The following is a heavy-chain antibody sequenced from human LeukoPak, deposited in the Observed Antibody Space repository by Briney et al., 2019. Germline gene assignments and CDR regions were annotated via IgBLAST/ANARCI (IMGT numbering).Heavy chain of an antibody. CDR3: ARPLDYGDYLNAFDI. D-gene: IGHD4-17*01. J-gene: IGHJ3*02. V-gene: IGHV3-30-3*01. CDR1: GFTFSSYA. Sequence: GGSLGLSCAASGFTFSSYAMHWVRQAPGKGLEWVAVISYDGSNKYYADSVKGRFTISRDNSKNTLYLQMNSLRAEDTAVYYCARPLDYGDYLNAFDIWGQGTMVTVSS. CDR2: ISYDGSNK.